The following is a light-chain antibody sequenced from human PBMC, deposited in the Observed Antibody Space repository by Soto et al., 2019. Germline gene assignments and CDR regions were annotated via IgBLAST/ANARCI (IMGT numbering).Light chain of an antibody. J-gene: IGKJ4*01. CDR3: QQYHNWPPFT. CDR1: QSVSGN. CDR2: GAS. Sequence: EIVLTQSPATLSVSPGERATHSCRASQSVSGNLAWYQQKPGQAPRLLIYGASTRVTGVPVRFSGSGSGTEFTLTISSLQSEDFALYHCQQYHNWPPFTFGGGTKVEI. V-gene: IGKV3-15*01.